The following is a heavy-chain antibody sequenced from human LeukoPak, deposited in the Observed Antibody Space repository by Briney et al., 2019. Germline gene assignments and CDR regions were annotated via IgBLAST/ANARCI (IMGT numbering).Heavy chain of an antibody. CDR1: GFTFSSYA. J-gene: IGHJ5*02. CDR2: MSGSAGST. Sequence: GGSLRLSCAASGFTFSSYAMSWVRQAPGKGLEWVSAMSGSAGSTYYADSVKGRFTISRDNSKNTLYLQMNSLRAEDTAVYYCARAADFWSGYPQPNWFDPWGQGTLVTVSS. D-gene: IGHD3-3*01. CDR3: ARAADFWSGYPQPNWFDP. V-gene: IGHV3-23*01.